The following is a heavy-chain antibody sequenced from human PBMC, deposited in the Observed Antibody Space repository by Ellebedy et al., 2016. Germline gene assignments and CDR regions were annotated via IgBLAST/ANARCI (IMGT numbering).Heavy chain of an antibody. CDR1: GYTFTSYY. D-gene: IGHD1-26*01. J-gene: IGHJ4*02. Sequence: ASVKVSXXASGYTFTSYYMHWVRQAPGQGLEWMGIINPSGGSTSYAQKFQGRVTMTTDTSTSTAYMELRSLRSDDTAVYYCAREEVGAPDYWGQGTLVTVSS. CDR3: AREEVGAPDY. V-gene: IGHV1-46*01. CDR2: INPSGGST.